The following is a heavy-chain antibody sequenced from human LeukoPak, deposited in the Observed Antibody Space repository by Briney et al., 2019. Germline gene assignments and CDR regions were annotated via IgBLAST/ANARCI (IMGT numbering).Heavy chain of an antibody. CDR3: ASIPPPHYDISMDY. J-gene: IGHJ4*02. Sequence: PSETLSLTCTVSGGSISSSSYYWGWIRQPPGKGLERIGSIYYSGSTYYNPSLKSRVTISVDTSKNQFSLKLSSVTAADTAVYYCASIPPPHYDISMDYWGLGTLVTVSS. D-gene: IGHD3-16*01. V-gene: IGHV4-39*01. CDR2: IYYSGST. CDR1: GGSISSSSYY.